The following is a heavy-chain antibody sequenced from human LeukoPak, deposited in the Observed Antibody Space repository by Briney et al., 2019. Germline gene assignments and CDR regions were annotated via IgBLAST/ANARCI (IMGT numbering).Heavy chain of an antibody. D-gene: IGHD3-10*01. V-gene: IGHV3-23*01. Sequence: HPGGSLRLSCAASGFTFSSSAMSGVRQAPGRGLEWVSGISGSGGSTYYADSVKGRFTISRDNSKNTLYLQMHSLRAEDTAVYYCAKTMVRGLSLWWMEASYWGQGTLVTVSS. CDR1: GFTFSSSA. J-gene: IGHJ4*02. CDR3: AKTMVRGLSLWWMEASY. CDR2: ISGSGGST.